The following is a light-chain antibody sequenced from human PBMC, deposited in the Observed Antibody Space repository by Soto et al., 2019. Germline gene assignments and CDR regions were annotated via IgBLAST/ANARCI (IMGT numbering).Light chain of an antibody. CDR1: RSVSSNY. Sequence: EIVLTQSPGTLSLSPRERATLSCRASRSVSSNYVAWYQHKVGQAPRLLIYGASNRAPGIPDRFSGSGSGTDFTLTISRLEPEDFALYYCQQYAASPRTFGQGTQVEV. J-gene: IGKJ1*01. V-gene: IGKV3-20*01. CDR3: QQYAASPRT. CDR2: GAS.